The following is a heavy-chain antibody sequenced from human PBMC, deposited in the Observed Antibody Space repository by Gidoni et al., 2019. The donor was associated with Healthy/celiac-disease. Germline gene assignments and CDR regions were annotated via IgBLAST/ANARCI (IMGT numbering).Heavy chain of an antibody. CDR1: GFTFSSYA. CDR3: AIAVAGTPFDY. Sequence: QVQLVESGGGGVQPGRSLGLSCAASGFTFSSYAMHWVRQAPGKGLEWVAVISYDGSNKYYADSVEGRFTISRDNSKSTLYLQMNSLRAEDTAVYYCAIAVAGTPFDYWGQGTLVTVSS. J-gene: IGHJ4*02. V-gene: IGHV3-30-3*01. D-gene: IGHD6-19*01. CDR2: ISYDGSNK.